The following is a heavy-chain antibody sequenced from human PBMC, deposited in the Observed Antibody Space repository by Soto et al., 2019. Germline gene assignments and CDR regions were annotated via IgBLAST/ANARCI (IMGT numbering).Heavy chain of an antibody. J-gene: IGHJ4*02. D-gene: IGHD3-9*01. Sequence: PSETLSLTCTVADGSITSSSYYWGWIRQPPGKGLEWIAYIFHSGSTNYNPSLKSRVTISVDTSKNQFSLKLSSVTAADTAVYYCARTFDILTGHFDYWGQGTLVTVSS. CDR2: IFHSGST. CDR3: ARTFDILTGHFDY. V-gene: IGHV4-61*05. CDR1: DGSITSSSYY.